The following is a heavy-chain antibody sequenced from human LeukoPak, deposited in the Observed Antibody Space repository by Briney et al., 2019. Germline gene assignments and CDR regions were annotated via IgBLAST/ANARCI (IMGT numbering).Heavy chain of an antibody. CDR1: GFTFSSYS. J-gene: IGHJ4*02. D-gene: IGHD3-22*01. Sequence: KPGGSLRLSCAASGFTFSSYSMNWVRQAPGKGLEWVSSISSSSSYIYYADSVKGRFTISRDNAKNSLYLQMNSLRAEDTAVYYCARDQRSYSVVITTGNFDYWGQGTLVTVSS. CDR3: ARDQRSYSVVITTGNFDY. V-gene: IGHV3-21*01. CDR2: ISSSSSYI.